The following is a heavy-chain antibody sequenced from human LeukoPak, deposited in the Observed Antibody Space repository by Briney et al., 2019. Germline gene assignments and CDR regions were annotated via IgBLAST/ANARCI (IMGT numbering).Heavy chain of an antibody. V-gene: IGHV1-18*01. CDR2: ISAYNGNT. CDR1: GYTFTSYG. Sequence: ASVKVSCKASGYTFTSYGISWVRQAPGQGLEWMGWISAYNGNTNYAQKPQGRVTMTTDTSTSTAYMELRSLRSDDTAVYYCARAYYYDSSSPGDYWGQGTLVTVSS. CDR3: ARAYYYDSSSPGDY. D-gene: IGHD3-22*01. J-gene: IGHJ4*02.